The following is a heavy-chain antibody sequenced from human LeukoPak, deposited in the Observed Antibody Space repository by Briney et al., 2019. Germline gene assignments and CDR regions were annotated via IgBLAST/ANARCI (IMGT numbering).Heavy chain of an antibody. CDR3: ARGLHSSGFYMDV. CDR1: GCTFTGYY. D-gene: IGHD6-19*01. Sequence: SVKVSCKASGCTFTGYYMHGLRQAPGQGLEGMGWINPNSGGTNYAQKLQGRVTMTRDTSISPAYMELSRLRSDDTAVYYCARGLHSSGFYMDVWGKGTTVTASS. CDR2: INPNSGGT. J-gene: IGHJ6*03. V-gene: IGHV1-2*02.